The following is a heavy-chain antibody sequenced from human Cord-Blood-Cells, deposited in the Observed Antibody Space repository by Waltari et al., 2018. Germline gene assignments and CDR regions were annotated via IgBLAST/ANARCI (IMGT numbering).Heavy chain of an antibody. V-gene: IGHV3-30*18. D-gene: IGHD3-22*01. CDR3: AKVPYYDSSGDAFDI. J-gene: IGHJ3*02. Sequence: QVQLVESGGGVVPPGRSLRLSCAASGFTFSSYGMHRVRQAPGKGLEWVAVISYDGSNKYYADSVKGRFTISRDNSKNTLYLQMNSLRAEDTAVYYCAKVPYYDSSGDAFDIWGQGTMVTVSS. CDR2: ISYDGSNK. CDR1: GFTFSSYG.